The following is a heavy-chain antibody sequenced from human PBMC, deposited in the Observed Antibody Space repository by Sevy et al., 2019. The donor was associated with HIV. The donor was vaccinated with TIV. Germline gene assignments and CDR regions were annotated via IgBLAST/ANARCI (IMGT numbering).Heavy chain of an antibody. Sequence: GGSLRLSCTASGFSFNSYDMNWVRQAPGKGLEWVASISSVSTIIYYGDSVTGRFSISRDNAKKSLYLQMNSLRVEAPAVYYCARVVGYVSGTYYKYYSDMEVWGQGTAVTVSS. CDR3: ARVVGYVSGTYYKYYSDMEV. V-gene: IGHV3-21*01. D-gene: IGHD3-10*01. J-gene: IGHJ6*02. CDR2: ISSVSTII. CDR1: GFSFNSYD.